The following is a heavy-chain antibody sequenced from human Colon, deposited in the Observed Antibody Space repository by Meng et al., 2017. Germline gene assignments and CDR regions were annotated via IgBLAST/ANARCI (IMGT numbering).Heavy chain of an antibody. D-gene: IGHD6-19*01. J-gene: IGHJ5*02. CDR1: GGSISTSGYD. CDR3: VRSSGWVRTGFDP. CDR2: IGHSGTT. Sequence: QPQLQESDPGLVRPSEALFLTCSVSGGSISTSGYDWGWIRKPPGKGLEWIGSIGHSGTTYYTPSLRRRVTVSIDTSKNQFSLEVTSVTAADTAVYYCVRSSGWVRTGFDPWGQGTLVTVSS. V-gene: IGHV4-39*01.